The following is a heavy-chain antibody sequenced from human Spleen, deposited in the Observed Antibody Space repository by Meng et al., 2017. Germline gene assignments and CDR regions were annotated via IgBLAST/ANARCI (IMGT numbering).Heavy chain of an antibody. D-gene: IGHD5-24*01. J-gene: IGHJ4*02. CDR1: GGSISSGSYY. V-gene: IGHV4-61*02. Sequence: SETLSLTCTVSGGSISSGSYYWSWIRQPAGKGLEWIGRIYTSGSTNYNPSLKSRVTISVDTSKNQFSLKLSSVTAADTAVYYCARDGSTRNFDYWGQGTLVTVSS. CDR3: ARDGSTRNFDY. CDR2: IYTSGST.